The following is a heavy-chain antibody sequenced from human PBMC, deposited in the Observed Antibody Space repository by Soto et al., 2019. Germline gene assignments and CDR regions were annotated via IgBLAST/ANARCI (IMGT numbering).Heavy chain of an antibody. CDR2: ISSNGGNT. CDR3: ARDQTVTTFSFDH. CDR1: GFTFSSSP. J-gene: IGHJ4*02. Sequence: GGSLRLSCAASGFTFSSSPMHWVRQAPGKRPEYVSSISSNGGNTYYADSVKGRFTISRDNSKNTLYLQMNSLRAEDTAVYYCARDQTVTTFSFDHWGQGTLVTVSS. D-gene: IGHD4-17*01. V-gene: IGHV3-64*04.